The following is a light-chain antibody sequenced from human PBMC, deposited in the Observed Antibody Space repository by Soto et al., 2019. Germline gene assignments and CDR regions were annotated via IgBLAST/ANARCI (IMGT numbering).Light chain of an antibody. V-gene: IGLV2-14*01. Sequence: QSALTQPASVSGSPGQSITISCTGTSSDVGYNFVSWYQHHPGKAPKLMIYEDSNRPSGVSNRLSGSKSGNTASLTISGLQAEDEADYYCVSYTIHSPLVFGGGTKVTVL. CDR1: SSDVGYNF. CDR2: EDS. CDR3: VSYTIHSPLV. J-gene: IGLJ3*02.